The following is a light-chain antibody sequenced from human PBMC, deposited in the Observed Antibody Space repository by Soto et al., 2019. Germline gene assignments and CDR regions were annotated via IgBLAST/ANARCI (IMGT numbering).Light chain of an antibody. J-gene: IGKJ2*01. CDR1: QSVSSIY. CDR3: QQYGISPRET. CDR2: GAS. Sequence: EIVLTQSPGTLSLSPGERATLSCRASQSVSSIYLAWYQQKPGQAPRLLIYGASSRATGIPDRFSGSGSGTDFTLTISRLEPEDFAVYYCQQYGISPRETFGQGTKLEIK. V-gene: IGKV3-20*01.